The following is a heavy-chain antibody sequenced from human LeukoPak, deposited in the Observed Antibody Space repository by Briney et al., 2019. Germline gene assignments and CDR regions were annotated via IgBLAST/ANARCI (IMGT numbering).Heavy chain of an antibody. CDR1: GGTFSSYA. V-gene: IGHV1-69*13. J-gene: IGHJ6*03. Sequence: ASVKVSCKASGGTFSSYAISWVRQAPGQGLEWMGGIIPIFGTANYAQKFQGRVTITADESTSTAYMELSSLRSEDTAVYYCASREPGIAVAGLYYYYYMDVWGKGTTVTISS. CDR2: IIPIFGTA. D-gene: IGHD6-19*01. CDR3: ASREPGIAVAGLYYYYYMDV.